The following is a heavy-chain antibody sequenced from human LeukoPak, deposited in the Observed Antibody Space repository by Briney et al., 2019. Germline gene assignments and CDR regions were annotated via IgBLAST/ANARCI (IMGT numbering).Heavy chain of an antibody. V-gene: IGHV3-7*01. CDR1: GFTFSSYW. CDR3: TRARYSDY. D-gene: IGHD1-26*01. Sequence: HPGGSLRLSCAASGFTFSSYWMTWVRQAPGKGLEWVANIKEDGTEKNYVDSVKGRFTISRDNAKNSLYLQMNSLRPEDTAVYYCTRARYSDYWGQGTLVTVSS. CDR2: IKEDGTEK. J-gene: IGHJ4*02.